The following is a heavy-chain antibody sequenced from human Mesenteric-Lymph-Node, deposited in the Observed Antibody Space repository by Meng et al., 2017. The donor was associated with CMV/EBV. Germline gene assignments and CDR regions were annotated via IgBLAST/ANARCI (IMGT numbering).Heavy chain of an antibody. V-gene: IGHV4-39*07. D-gene: IGHD2-2*01. Sequence: SETLSLTCTVSGGSISSSSYYWGWIRQPPGKGLEWIGSIYYSGSTYYNPSLKSRVTISVDTSKNQFSLKLSSVTAADTAVYYCASDGVVPAAIESYYFDYWGQGTLVTVSS. CDR2: IYYSGST. J-gene: IGHJ4*02. CDR3: ASDGVVPAAIESYYFDY. CDR1: GGSISSSSYY.